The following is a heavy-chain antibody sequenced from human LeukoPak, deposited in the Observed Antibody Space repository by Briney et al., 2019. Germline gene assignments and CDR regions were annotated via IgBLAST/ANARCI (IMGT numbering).Heavy chain of an antibody. CDR3: AREGIQLWLLY. CDR1: GFTFSVYY. J-gene: IGHJ4*02. CDR2: ISRSGTYT. V-gene: IGHV3-11*06. D-gene: IGHD5-18*01. Sequence: GGSLRLSCAASGFTFSVYYMRWNRQAPGKGLEWVSYISRSGTYTHYADSVKGRFTISRDNAKNSLYLQMNSLRAEDTAVYYCAREGIQLWLLYWGQGTLVTVSS.